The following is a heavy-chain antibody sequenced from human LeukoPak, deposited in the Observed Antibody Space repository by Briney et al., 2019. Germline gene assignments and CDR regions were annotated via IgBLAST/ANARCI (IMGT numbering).Heavy chain of an antibody. J-gene: IGHJ6*03. Sequence: ASVKVSCKASGYTFTGYYMHWVRQAPGQGLEWMGWINPNSGGTNYAQKFQGRVTMTRDTSISTAYMELSRLRSDDTAVYYCAKDYGSGSYTHYYYYYMDVWGKGTTVTISS. CDR3: AKDYGSGSYTHYYYYYMDV. CDR2: INPNSGGT. V-gene: IGHV1-2*02. D-gene: IGHD3-10*01. CDR1: GYTFTGYY.